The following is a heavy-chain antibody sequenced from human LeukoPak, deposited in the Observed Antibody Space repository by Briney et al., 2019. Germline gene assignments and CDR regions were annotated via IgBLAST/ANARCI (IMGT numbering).Heavy chain of an antibody. CDR1: GFTFSSYG. V-gene: IGHV3-30*03. Sequence: QPGRSLRLSCAASGFTFSSYGMHWVRQAPGKGPEWVAVISYDGSNKYYADSVKGRFTISRDNSKNTLYLQMNSLRAEDTAVYYCSAWSRSYYFDYWGQGTLVTVSS. D-gene: IGHD2-8*02. CDR3: SAWSRSYYFDY. J-gene: IGHJ4*02. CDR2: ISYDGSNK.